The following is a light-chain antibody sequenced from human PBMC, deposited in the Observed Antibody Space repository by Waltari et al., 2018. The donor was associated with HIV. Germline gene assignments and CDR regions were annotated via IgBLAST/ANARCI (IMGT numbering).Light chain of an antibody. CDR1: SSDAGGSNN. CDR3: SSYTSSSTRV. Sequence: QSALTQPASLSGSPGQSHTISCTGTSSDAGGSNNVTWYQRHPGKAPQLIIYDVSNRPSGVSNRFSGSKSGNRASLTISGLQAEDEADYYCSSYTSSSTRVFGGGTTVTVL. J-gene: IGLJ3*02. V-gene: IGLV2-14*03. CDR2: DVS.